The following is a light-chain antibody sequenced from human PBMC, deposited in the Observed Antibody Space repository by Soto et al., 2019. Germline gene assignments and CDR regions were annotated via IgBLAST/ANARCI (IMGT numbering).Light chain of an antibody. CDR2: AAS. V-gene: IGKV1-6*01. Sequence: TQMTQSPLSLSASVGEKIIITCRASRDVGSDVSWYQQKPGQAPKLVIYAASNLYTGVPLRFSGRRSGTEFTLTISSLQPEDFASYYCLQDYGDSWTFGQGTKVEIE. J-gene: IGKJ1*01. CDR1: RDVGSD. CDR3: LQDYGDSWT.